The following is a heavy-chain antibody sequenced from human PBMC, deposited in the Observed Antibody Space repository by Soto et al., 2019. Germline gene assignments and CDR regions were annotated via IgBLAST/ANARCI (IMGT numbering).Heavy chain of an antibody. D-gene: IGHD5-12*01. V-gene: IGHV4-31*11. CDR2: IYYSGST. CDR1: GGSVSSGGYY. J-gene: IGHJ4*02. CDR3: ARSAERRDGYNFGY. Sequence: SETLSLTCAVYGGSVSSGGYYWSWIRQHPGKGLEWIGYIYYSGSTYYNPSLKSRVTISVDTSKNQFSLKLSSVTAADTAVYYCARSAERRDGYNFGYWGQGTLVTVSS.